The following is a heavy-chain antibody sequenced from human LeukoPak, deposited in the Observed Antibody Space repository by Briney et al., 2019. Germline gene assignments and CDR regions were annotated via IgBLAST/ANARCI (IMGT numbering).Heavy chain of an antibody. D-gene: IGHD3-10*01. CDR2: MNPNSGNT. CDR3: ARRPMGSGKNWFDP. Sequence: GASVKVSCKASGYTFTSYDINWVRQATGQGLEWMGWMNPNSGNTGYVQKFQGRVTMTRNTSISKAYMELSSLRSEDTAVYYCARRPMGSGKNWFDPWGQGTLVTVSS. J-gene: IGHJ5*02. V-gene: IGHV1-8*01. CDR1: GYTFTSYD.